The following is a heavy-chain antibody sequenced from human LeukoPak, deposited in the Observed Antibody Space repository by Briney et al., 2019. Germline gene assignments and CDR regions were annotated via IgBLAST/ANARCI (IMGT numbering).Heavy chain of an antibody. CDR1: GFTVSSNY. V-gene: IGHV3-53*05. D-gene: IGHD2-21*02. Sequence: PGGSLRLSCAASGFTVSSNYMSWVRQAPGKGLEWVSVIYSGGSTYYADSVKGRFTVSRDNSKDTVYLQMNSLRGEDTALYYCARDQHIVLVTASLDYWGQGALVTVSS. J-gene: IGHJ4*02. CDR3: ARDQHIVLVTASLDY. CDR2: IYSGGST.